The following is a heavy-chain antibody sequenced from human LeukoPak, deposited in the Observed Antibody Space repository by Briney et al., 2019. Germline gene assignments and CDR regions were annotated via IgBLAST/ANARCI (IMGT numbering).Heavy chain of an antibody. V-gene: IGHV3-23*01. J-gene: IGHJ5*02. CDR2: ISGSGGST. D-gene: IGHD2-2*01. CDR1: GFTFSSYS. CDR3: AKIVVVPAAKAGWFDP. Sequence: GGSLRLSCAASGFTFSSYSMNWVRQAPGKGLEWVSAISGSGGSTYYADSVKGRFTISRDNSKNTLYLQMNSLRAEDTAVYYCAKIVVVPAAKAGWFDPWGQGTLVTVSS.